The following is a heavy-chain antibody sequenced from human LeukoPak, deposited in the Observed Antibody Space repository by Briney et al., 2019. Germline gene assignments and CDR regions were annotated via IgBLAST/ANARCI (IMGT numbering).Heavy chain of an antibody. CDR2: INPSAGST. CDR1: GSTFTSYY. CDR3: ARDRYSGTYLDAFDI. V-gene: IGHV1-46*01. J-gene: IGHJ3*02. D-gene: IGHD1-26*01. Sequence: ASVKVSCKASGSTFTSYYMHWVRQAPGQGLEWMGIINPSAGSTNYAQKFQGRVTMTRDTFTSTVYMELSSLRSEDTAVYYCARDRYSGTYLDAFDIWGQGTMVTVSS.